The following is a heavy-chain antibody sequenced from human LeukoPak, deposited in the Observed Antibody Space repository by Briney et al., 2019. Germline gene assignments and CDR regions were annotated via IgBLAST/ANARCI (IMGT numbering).Heavy chain of an antibody. V-gene: IGHV5-51*01. CDR2: IYPGDSDT. J-gene: IGHJ4*02. D-gene: IGHD4-23*01. CDR1: GNSFTSYW. CDR3: ARPEDYGGNPGEFDY. Sequence: GESLKISCKGSGNSFTSYWIGWVRQMPGKGLEWMGIIYPGDSDTRYSPSFQGQVTISADKSISTVYLQWNSLKASDTAMYYCARPEDYGGNPGEFDYWGQGTLVTVSS.